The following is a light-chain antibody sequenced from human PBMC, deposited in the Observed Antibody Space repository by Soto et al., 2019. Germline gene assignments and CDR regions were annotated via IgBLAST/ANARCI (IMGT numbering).Light chain of an antibody. CDR3: QQYINYEWT. CDR2: RAS. V-gene: IGKV1-5*03. Sequence: DIQMTQSPSTLSASVGDRVTIDCRASHNLNNLLAWYQQKPGEAPKLLIFRASNLYSGVRPRFSGSGSRTQFTLTTNGLQPDDFATYYCQQYINYEWTFGQATKVEVK. CDR1: HNLNNL. J-gene: IGKJ1*01.